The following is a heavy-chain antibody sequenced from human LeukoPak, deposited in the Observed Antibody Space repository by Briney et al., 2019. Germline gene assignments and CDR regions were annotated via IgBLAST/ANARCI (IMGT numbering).Heavy chain of an antibody. D-gene: IGHD3-10*01. CDR1: GFTFSSFR. CDR2: ISSSSSTI. J-gene: IGHJ3*02. CDR3: ARGREYGSGTIRAFDI. V-gene: IGHV3-48*02. Sequence: GGSLRLSCAASGFTFSSFRMNWVRQAPGKGLEWISDISSSSSTICYADSVKGRFTISRDNAKNSLYLQMNSLRDEDTAVYYCARGREYGSGTIRAFDIWGQGTMVTVSS.